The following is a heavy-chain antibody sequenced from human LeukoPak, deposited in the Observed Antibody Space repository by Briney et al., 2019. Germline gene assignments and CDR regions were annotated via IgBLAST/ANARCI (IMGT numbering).Heavy chain of an antibody. D-gene: IGHD2-2*01. CDR1: GFTFSNYW. Sequence: AGGSLRLSCAASGFTFSNYWMPWVRQAPGKGLVWVSRIHSDGTTRSYADSVKGRFTISRDNAKNTLYLQMNSLRAADTAVYYCASYCSSTSCAFDYWGQGTLVTVSS. V-gene: IGHV3-74*01. CDR3: ASYCSSTSCAFDY. J-gene: IGHJ4*02. CDR2: IHSDGTTR.